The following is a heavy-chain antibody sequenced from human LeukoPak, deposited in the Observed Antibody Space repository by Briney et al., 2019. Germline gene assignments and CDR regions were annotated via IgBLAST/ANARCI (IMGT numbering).Heavy chain of an antibody. V-gene: IGHV3-11*01. J-gene: IGHJ5*02. CDR1: GFTFSDYY. D-gene: IGHD3-10*01. Sequence: PGGSLRLSCAASGFTFSDYYMSWIRQAPGKGLEWVSYISSSGSTIYYADSVKGRFTISRDNAKNSLYLQMNSLRAEDTAVYYCARGDVLLWFGEYGLPLFDPWGQGTLVTVSS. CDR2: ISSSGSTI. CDR3: ARGDVLLWFGEYGLPLFDP.